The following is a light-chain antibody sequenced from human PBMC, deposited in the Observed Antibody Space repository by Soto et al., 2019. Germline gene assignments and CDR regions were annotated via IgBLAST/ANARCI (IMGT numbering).Light chain of an antibody. V-gene: IGLV1-44*01. J-gene: IGLJ2*01. CDR1: SSNIGSNP. Sequence: QSVLTQPPSASGTPGQRVTISCSGSSSNIGSNPVSWYQQLPGTAPKSLIYSDNQRPSGVPDRISGSRSGTSASLAISGLQAEDEAEYYCAAWDDSLRGRVFGGGPKLTVL. CDR2: SDN. CDR3: AAWDDSLRGRV.